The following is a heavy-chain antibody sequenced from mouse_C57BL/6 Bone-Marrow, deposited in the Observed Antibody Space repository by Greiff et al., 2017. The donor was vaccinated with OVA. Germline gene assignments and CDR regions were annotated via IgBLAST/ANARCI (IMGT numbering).Heavy chain of an antibody. CDR2: IDPANGNT. Sequence: VQLKESVAELVRPGASVKLSCTASGFNIKNTYMHWVKQRPEQGLEWIGRIDPANGNTKYAPKFQGKATITADTSSNTAYLQLSSLTSEDTAIYYCARIYDGYPTWFAYWGQGTLVTVSA. J-gene: IGHJ3*01. V-gene: IGHV14-3*01. CDR1: GFNIKNTY. CDR3: ARIYDGYPTWFAY. D-gene: IGHD2-3*01.